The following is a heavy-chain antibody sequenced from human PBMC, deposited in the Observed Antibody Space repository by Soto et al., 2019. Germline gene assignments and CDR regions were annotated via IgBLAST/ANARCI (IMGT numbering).Heavy chain of an antibody. V-gene: IGHV4-59*08. CDR1: GGSLSSYY. CDR3: ARHNYGSGSTYFDY. Sequence: SETLSLTCTVSGGSLSSYYGSWIRQPPGKGLEWIGYIYYSGSTNYNPSLKSRVTISVDTSKNQFSLKLNSMTAADTAVYYCARHNYGSGSTYFDYWGQGTLVPVSS. CDR2: IYYSGST. D-gene: IGHD3-10*01. J-gene: IGHJ4*02.